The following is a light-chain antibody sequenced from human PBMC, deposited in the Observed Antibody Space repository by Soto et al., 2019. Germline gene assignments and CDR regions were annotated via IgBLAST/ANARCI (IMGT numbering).Light chain of an antibody. CDR1: QTISGW. Sequence: DIQMTQSPSTLSASVGDTVTITCRASQTISGWLAWYQQRPGKAPNLLIFDASTLESGVPSRFSGSGSGTTFTLTISSLPSDDFATYYCLQYNGYYRTFGQGTKVDIK. V-gene: IGKV1-5*01. J-gene: IGKJ1*01. CDR2: DAS. CDR3: LQYNGYYRT.